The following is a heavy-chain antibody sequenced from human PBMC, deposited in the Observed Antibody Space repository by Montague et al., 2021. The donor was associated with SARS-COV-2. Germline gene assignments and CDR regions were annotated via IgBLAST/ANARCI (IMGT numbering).Heavy chain of an antibody. CDR1: GFSLSTSGMC. Sequence: PALVKPTQTPTLTCTFSGFSLSTSGMCVSWIRQPPGKALEWLALIDWDDDKYYSTSLKTRLTISKDTSKNQVVLTMTNMDPVDTATYYCARSFSIFGVVIIPAYFDYWGQGTLVTVSS. D-gene: IGHD3-3*01. CDR3: ARSFSIFGVVIIPAYFDY. J-gene: IGHJ4*02. CDR2: IDWDDDK. V-gene: IGHV2-70*01.